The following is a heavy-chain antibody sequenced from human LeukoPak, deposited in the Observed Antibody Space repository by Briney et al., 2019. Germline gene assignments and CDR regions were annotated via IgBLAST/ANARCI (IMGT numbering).Heavy chain of an antibody. V-gene: IGHV3-21*04. J-gene: IGHJ4*02. CDR3: AKSDGDYDDYFDY. CDR2: ISSSSSYI. D-gene: IGHD4-17*01. Sequence: KPGGSLRLSCAASGFTFSSYSMNWVRQAPGKGLEWVSSISSSSSYIYYADSVKGRFTISRDNAKNSLYLQMNSLRAEDTAVYYCAKSDGDYDDYFDYWGQGTLVTVSS. CDR1: GFTFSSYS.